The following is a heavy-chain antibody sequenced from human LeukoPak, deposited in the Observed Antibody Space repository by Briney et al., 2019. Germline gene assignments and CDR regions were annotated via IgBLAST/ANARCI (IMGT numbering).Heavy chain of an antibody. CDR3: ARHRFASPLDS. V-gene: IGHV4-59*08. CDR1: GVSSSSSY. Sequence: SETLPLTCTVSGVSSSSSYWSWIRQPPGKGLEWIGYIFYTGDSNHNPSFKSRVPISLDTSKDQISLKLSSATAADTAVYYCARHRFASPLDSWGQGTLVTVSS. CDR2: IFYTGDS. D-gene: IGHD2-21*01. J-gene: IGHJ4*02.